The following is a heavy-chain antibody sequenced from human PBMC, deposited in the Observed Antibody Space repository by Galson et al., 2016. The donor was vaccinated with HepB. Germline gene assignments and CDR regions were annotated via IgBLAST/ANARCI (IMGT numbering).Heavy chain of an antibody. Sequence: SLRLSCAASGFSFSTYAMHWVRQAPGKGLEWVALISDDGSKKNDADSVKGRFTISRDNSKNTLYLQMNSLRAEDTAVYYCASRRYTGRGGYSSSWLREYWGQGTLVTVSS. J-gene: IGHJ4*02. CDR2: ISDDGSKK. V-gene: IGHV3-30-3*01. D-gene: IGHD6-13*01. CDR3: ASRRYTGRGGYSSSWLREY. CDR1: GFSFSTYA.